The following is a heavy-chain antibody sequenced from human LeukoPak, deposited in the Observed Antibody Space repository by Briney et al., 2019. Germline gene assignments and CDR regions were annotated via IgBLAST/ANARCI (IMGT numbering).Heavy chain of an antibody. D-gene: IGHD6-13*01. CDR1: GFTVSSNY. Sequence: GGSLRLSCAASGFTVSSNYMSWVRQAPGKGLEWVSVIYSGGSTYYADSVKGRFTISRDNSKNTLYLQMNSLRAEDTAVYYCARGSRAAAGTIDYWGQGTLVTVSS. J-gene: IGHJ4*02. V-gene: IGHV3-53*01. CDR3: ARGSRAAAGTIDY. CDR2: IYSGGST.